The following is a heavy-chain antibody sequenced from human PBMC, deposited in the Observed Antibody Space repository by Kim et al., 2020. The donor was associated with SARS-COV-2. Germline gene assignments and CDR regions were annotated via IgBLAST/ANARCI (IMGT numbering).Heavy chain of an antibody. CDR1: GFTFSSYA. V-gene: IGHV3-23*01. CDR3: AEDRGLGGPFDY. CDR2: ISGSGGST. J-gene: IGHJ4*02. Sequence: GGSLRLSCAASGFTFSSYAMSWVRQAPGKGLEWVSGISGSGGSTYYADSVKGRFTISRDNSKNTLYLQMNSLRAEDTAVYYCAEDRGLGGPFDYWGQGTLVTVSS. D-gene: IGHD2-15*01.